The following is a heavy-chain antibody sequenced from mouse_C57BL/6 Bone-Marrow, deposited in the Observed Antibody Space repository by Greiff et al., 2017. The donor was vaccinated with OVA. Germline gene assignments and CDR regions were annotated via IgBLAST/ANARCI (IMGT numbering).Heavy chain of an antibody. Sequence: QVQLQQPGAELVKPGASVKLSCKASGYTFTSYWMQWVKQRPGQGLEWIGEIDPSDSYTNYNQKFKGKATLTVDTSSSTAYMQLSRLTSEDSAVYYCARDGSSPYAMDYWGQGTSVTVSA. CDR1: GYTFTSYW. J-gene: IGHJ4*01. V-gene: IGHV1-50*01. CDR3: ARDGSSPYAMDY. CDR2: IDPSDSYT. D-gene: IGHD1-1*01.